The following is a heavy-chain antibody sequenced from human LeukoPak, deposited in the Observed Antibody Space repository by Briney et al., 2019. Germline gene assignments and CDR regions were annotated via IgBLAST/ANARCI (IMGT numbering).Heavy chain of an antibody. Sequence: SETLSLTCAVYGGSFSGYYWSWIRQPPGKGPEWIGSIYYSGSTYYNPSLKSRVTISVDTSKNQFSLKLSSVTAADTAVYYCARHKPYYYDSSGYYDYWGQGTLVTVSS. V-gene: IGHV4-34*01. CDR1: GGSFSGYY. D-gene: IGHD3-22*01. J-gene: IGHJ4*02. CDR2: IYYSGST. CDR3: ARHKPYYYDSSGYYDY.